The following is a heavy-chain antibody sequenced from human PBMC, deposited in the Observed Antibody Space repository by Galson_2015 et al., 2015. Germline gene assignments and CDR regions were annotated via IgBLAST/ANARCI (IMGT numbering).Heavy chain of an antibody. Sequence: SVKVSCKASGYTFTSYYMHWVRQAPGQGLEWMGIINPSGGSTTYAQKFQGRVTMTRDTSTSTVYMELSSLRSEDTAVYYCAREGPTMVRGVMRYFRSAFDIWGQGTMVTVSS. CDR1: GYTFTSYY. D-gene: IGHD3-10*01. J-gene: IGHJ3*02. V-gene: IGHV1-46*01. CDR2: INPSGGST. CDR3: AREGPTMVRGVMRYFRSAFDI.